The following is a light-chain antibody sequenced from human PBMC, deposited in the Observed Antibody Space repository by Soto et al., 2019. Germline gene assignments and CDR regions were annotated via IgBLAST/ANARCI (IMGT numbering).Light chain of an antibody. J-gene: IGKJ4*01. CDR3: LQDYSFPLT. CDR2: AVS. V-gene: IGKV1-6*01. CDR1: QGSRND. Sequence: AIQLTQLPSSLTESVGASVTITCRASQGSRNDVGWYQQKPGKAPKLLIYAVSSLQSGVPSRFSGSGSGADFILTISSLQPEDFATYYCLQDYSFPLTFGGGTKVDIK.